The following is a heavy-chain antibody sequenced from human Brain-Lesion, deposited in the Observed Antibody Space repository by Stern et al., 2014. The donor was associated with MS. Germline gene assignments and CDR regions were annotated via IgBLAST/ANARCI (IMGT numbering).Heavy chain of an antibody. CDR1: GGSISSGSDY. V-gene: IGHV4-61*02. D-gene: IGHD5-18*01. J-gene: IGHJ4*02. CDR3: ASGYRIFDY. Sequence: VQLVQWGPGLVKPSQTLSLTCTVSGGSISSGSDYWSWIRQPVGKGLEWIGRIHPSGSAFSTPSLKSRVTISTDTSMNQFSLELNSATAADTAIYYCASGYRIFDYWGQGILVTVSS. CDR2: IHPSGSA.